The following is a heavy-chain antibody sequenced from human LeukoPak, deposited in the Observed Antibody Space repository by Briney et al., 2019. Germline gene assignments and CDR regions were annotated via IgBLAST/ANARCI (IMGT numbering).Heavy chain of an antibody. Sequence: GGSLRLSCAASGFRFGSFWMNWVRQAPGTGLEWVANIKRDGSEKYYVDSVKGRFTISRDNAKNSLYLQMNSLRAEDTAVYYCAREDRNDGGGFDIWGQGTMVIVSS. D-gene: IGHD1-1*01. V-gene: IGHV3-7*01. CDR1: GFRFGSFW. CDR2: IKRDGSEK. CDR3: AREDRNDGGGFDI. J-gene: IGHJ3*02.